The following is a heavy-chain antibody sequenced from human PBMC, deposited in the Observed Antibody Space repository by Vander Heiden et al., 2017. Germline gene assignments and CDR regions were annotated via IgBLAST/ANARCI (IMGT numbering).Heavy chain of an antibody. J-gene: IGHJ5*02. CDR3: ARFTKEYYDILTDKPRFDP. D-gene: IGHD3-9*01. CDR1: GGSISSGGYY. CDR2: IYYSGST. V-gene: IGHV4-31*03. Sequence: QVQLQESRPGLVNPSQTLSLTCTVSGGSISSGGYYWSWIRQHPGQGLEWIGYIYYSGSTYYNPSLKSRVTISVDTSKNQFSLKLSSVTAADTAVYYCARFTKEYYDILTDKPRFDPWGQGTLVTVSS.